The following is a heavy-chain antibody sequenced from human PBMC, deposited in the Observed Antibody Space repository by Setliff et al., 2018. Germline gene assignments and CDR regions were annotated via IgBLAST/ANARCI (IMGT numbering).Heavy chain of an antibody. D-gene: IGHD6-19*01. J-gene: IGHJ4*02. CDR1: GFTFRNYW. V-gene: IGHV3-7*01. Sequence: GGSLRLSCAASGFTFRNYWMSWVRQAPGKGLEWVANIKEDGSQIKYLDSVEGRFTIFRDNAKNSLYLQMNSLRAEDTAVYYCARVRIAVPGTVWFDYWGQGTLVTVSS. CDR2: IKEDGSQI. CDR3: ARVRIAVPGTVWFDY.